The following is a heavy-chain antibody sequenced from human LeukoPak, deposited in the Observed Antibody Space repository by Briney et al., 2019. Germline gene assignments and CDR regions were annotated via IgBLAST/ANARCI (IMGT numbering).Heavy chain of an antibody. CDR3: ARGYTYGSA. CDR2: ISGNGDNT. D-gene: IGHD5-18*01. Sequence: GGSLRLSCAASGFTFSTYAMNWVRQAPGKGLEWVSGISGNGDNTYYTDSVKGRFTIFRDNSKNTLYLQMNSLRAEDTAVYYCARGYTYGSAWGQGTLVTVSS. J-gene: IGHJ5*02. V-gene: IGHV3-23*01. CDR1: GFTFSTYA.